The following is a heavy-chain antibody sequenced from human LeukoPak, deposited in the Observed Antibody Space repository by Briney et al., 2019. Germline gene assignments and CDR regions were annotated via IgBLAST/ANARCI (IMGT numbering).Heavy chain of an antibody. D-gene: IGHD2/OR15-2a*01. CDR3: ARDHYFKIDY. J-gene: IGHJ4*02. CDR1: GFTFSGSA. Sequence: GGSLRLSCAASGFTFSGSAMHWVRQAPGKGLVWVSRIPTDDNPTNYADFVQGRFTISRDNAKNTVYLQMNNLRAEDTAVYYCARDHYFKIDYWGQGTLVTVSS. CDR2: IPTDDNPT. V-gene: IGHV3-74*01.